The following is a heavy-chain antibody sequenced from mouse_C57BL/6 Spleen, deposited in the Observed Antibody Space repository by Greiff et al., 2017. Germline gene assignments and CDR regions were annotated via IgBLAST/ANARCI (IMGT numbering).Heavy chain of an antibody. V-gene: IGHV1-42*01. D-gene: IGHD1-1*01. CDR1: GYSFTGYY. J-gene: IGHJ2*01. Sequence: EVQLQQSGPELVKPGASVKISCKASGYSFTGYYMNWVKQSPEKSLEWIGEINPSTGGTTYNQKFKAQATLTVDKSSSTAYMQLKSLTSEDSAVYYCARSYGSSSYFDYWGQGTTLTVSS. CDR3: ARSYGSSSYFDY. CDR2: INPSTGGT.